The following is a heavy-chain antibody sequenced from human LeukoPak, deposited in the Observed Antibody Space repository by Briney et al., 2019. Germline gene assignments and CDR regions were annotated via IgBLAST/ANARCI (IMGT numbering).Heavy chain of an antibody. CDR1: GYTFTGYY. D-gene: IGHD2-2*01. Sequence: VASVKVSCKASGYTFTGYYMHWVRQAPGQGLEYMGRINPISGGTVYAQKFQGRVTMTRDTSITTAYMELTRLTSDDTAVYYCARYCSGTSCYSDYWGQGTLVTVSS. CDR2: INPISGGT. J-gene: IGHJ4*02. CDR3: ARYCSGTSCYSDY. V-gene: IGHV1-2*06.